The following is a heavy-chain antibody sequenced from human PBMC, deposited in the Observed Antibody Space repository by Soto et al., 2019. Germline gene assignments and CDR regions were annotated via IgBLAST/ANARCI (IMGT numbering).Heavy chain of an antibody. Sequence: QVQLVESGGGVVQPGRSLRLSCAASGFTFSSYAMHWVRQAPGKGLEWVAVISYDGSNKYHADSVKGRFTISRDNSNNTLYLQINSLRAEDTAVYYCAGDRTGGGSDCEDFWGQGTLVTVSS. D-gene: IGHD1-26*01. J-gene: IGHJ4*02. V-gene: IGHV3-30-3*01. CDR3: AGDRTGGGSDCEDF. CDR1: GFTFSSYA. CDR2: ISYDGSNK.